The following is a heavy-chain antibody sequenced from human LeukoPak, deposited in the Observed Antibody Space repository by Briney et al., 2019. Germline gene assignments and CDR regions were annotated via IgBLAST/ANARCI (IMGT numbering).Heavy chain of an antibody. V-gene: IGHV3-30-3*01. Sequence: GGSLRLSCAASGFTFSSYAMHWVRQAPGKGLEWVAVISYDGSNKYYADSVKGRFTISRDNSKNTLYPQMNSLRAEDTAVYYCARDPRMVRGVTFNWFDPWGQGTLVTVSS. CDR3: ARDPRMVRGVTFNWFDP. CDR1: GFTFSSYA. D-gene: IGHD3-10*01. J-gene: IGHJ5*02. CDR2: ISYDGSNK.